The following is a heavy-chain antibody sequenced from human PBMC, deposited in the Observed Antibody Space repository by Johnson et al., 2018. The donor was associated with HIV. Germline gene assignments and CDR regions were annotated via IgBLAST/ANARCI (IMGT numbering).Heavy chain of an antibody. CDR2: ISGSGGST. Sequence: VQLVESGGGLVQPVGSLRLSCAASGFTFSSYAMSWVRQAPGKGLEWVSAISGSGGSTYYEDSVKGRFTISRDNSKNTLYLQMNSLRAEDTAVYYCARGSGWYLAFDIWGQGTMVTVSS. CDR1: GFTFSSYA. CDR3: ARGSGWYLAFDI. J-gene: IGHJ3*02. V-gene: IGHV3-23*04. D-gene: IGHD6-19*01.